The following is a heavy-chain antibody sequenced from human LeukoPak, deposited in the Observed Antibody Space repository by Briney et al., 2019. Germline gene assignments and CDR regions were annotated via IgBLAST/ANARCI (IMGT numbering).Heavy chain of an antibody. V-gene: IGHV3-23*01. CDR1: GFTFSSYE. J-gene: IGHJ4*02. D-gene: IGHD2-15*01. Sequence: GGSLRLSCAASGFTFSSYEMNWVRQAPGKGLEWVSAISGSGDSTYYADSVKGRFTISRDNSKNTLYLQMNSLRAEDTAVYYCATLGATADYWGQGTLVTVSS. CDR2: ISGSGDST. CDR3: ATLGATADY.